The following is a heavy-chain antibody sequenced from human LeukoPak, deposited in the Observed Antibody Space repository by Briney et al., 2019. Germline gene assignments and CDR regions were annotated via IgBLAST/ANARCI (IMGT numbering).Heavy chain of an antibody. CDR3: ARGCSSSSGRPDY. Sequence: SETLSLTCTVSGGSISSYYWSWIRQPPGKGLEWIGYIYYSGSTNYNPSLKSRVTISVDTSKKQFSLKLSSVTAADTAVYYCARGCSSSSGRPDYWGQGTLVTVSS. CDR1: GGSISSYY. J-gene: IGHJ4*02. D-gene: IGHD6-6*01. V-gene: IGHV4-59*08. CDR2: IYYSGST.